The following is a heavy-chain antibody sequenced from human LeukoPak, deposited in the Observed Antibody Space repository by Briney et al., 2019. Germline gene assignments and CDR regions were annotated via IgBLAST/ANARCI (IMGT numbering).Heavy chain of an antibody. CDR1: GASVNDNY. V-gene: IGHV4-4*07. CDR3: TIGSSSGSLAY. CDR2: IYTDGST. J-gene: IGHJ4*02. Sequence: SGTLSLTCTVSGASVNDNYWSWSRQPAGKTQEWIGRIYTDGSTNYNPSLKSRVAISVDTSTNQFSLFLRSVTAADTAIYYCTIGSSSGSLAYWGQGTLVTVSS. D-gene: IGHD2-15*01.